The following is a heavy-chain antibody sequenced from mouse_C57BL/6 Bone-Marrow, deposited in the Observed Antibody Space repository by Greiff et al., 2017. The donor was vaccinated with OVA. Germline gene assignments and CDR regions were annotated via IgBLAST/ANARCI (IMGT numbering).Heavy chain of an antibody. V-gene: IGHV1-64*01. CDR3: ARVYYDYPWFAY. D-gene: IGHD2-4*01. Sequence: QVHVKQPGAELVKPGASVKLSCKASGYTFTSYWMHWVKQRPGQGLEWIGMIHPNSGSTNYNEKFKSKATLTVDKSSSTAYLQLSSLTSEDSAVYYCARVYYDYPWFAYWGQGTLVTVSA. J-gene: IGHJ3*01. CDR2: IHPNSGST. CDR1: GYTFTSYW.